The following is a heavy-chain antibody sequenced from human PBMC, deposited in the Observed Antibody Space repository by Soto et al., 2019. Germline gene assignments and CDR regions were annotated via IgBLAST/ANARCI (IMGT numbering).Heavy chain of an antibody. Sequence: PGGSLRLSCAASGFAFSSYDMHWVRQATGKGLEWVSAIGTAGDTYYPGSVKGRFTISRENAKNSLYLQMNSLRAEDTAVYYCARGKLYSSSWYSWFDTWGQGT. CDR3: ARGKLYSSSWYSWFDT. CDR2: IGTAGDT. CDR1: GFAFSSYD. J-gene: IGHJ5*02. D-gene: IGHD6-13*01. V-gene: IGHV3-13*01.